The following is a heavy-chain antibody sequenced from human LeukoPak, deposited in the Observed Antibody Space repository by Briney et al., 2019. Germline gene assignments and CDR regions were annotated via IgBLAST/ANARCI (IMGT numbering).Heavy chain of an antibody. CDR2: INPSGGST. Sequence: ASVKVSCKASGYTFTSYGISWVRQAPGQGLEWMGIINPSGGSTSYAQKFQGRVTMTRDTSTSTVYMELSSLRSEDTAVYYCARVATTYYDFWSGYPGNWFDPWGQGTLVTVSS. V-gene: IGHV1-46*01. CDR3: ARVATTYYDFWSGYPGNWFDP. J-gene: IGHJ5*02. D-gene: IGHD3-3*01. CDR1: GYTFTSYG.